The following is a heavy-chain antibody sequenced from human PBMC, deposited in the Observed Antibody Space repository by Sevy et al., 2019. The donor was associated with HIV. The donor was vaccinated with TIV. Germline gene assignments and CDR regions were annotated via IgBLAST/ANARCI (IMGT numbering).Heavy chain of an antibody. CDR3: ASRGYCGGGSCYSGPNDY. V-gene: IGHV3-48*02. J-gene: IGHJ4*02. D-gene: IGHD2-15*01. CDR1: PFTFSSYS. CDR2: ITSSSGTR. Sequence: GGSLRLSCAASPFTFSSYSMHWVRQAPGKGLEWVSYITSSSGTRYYSDSVKGRFTISRDNAKNSLFLQMNSLRDEDTAVYYCASRGYCGGGSCYSGPNDYWGQGTLVTVSS.